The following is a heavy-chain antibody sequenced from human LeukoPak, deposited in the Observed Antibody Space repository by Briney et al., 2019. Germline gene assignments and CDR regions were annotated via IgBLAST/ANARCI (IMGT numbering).Heavy chain of an antibody. D-gene: IGHD5-24*01. CDR3: ARRDGYDFDY. Sequence: GRSLRLSCAASGFTFSSYGMHWVRQAPGQGLEWVAVIWYDGTNKYYADSVKGRFTISRDNSKNTLYLQMNSLSAEDTAVYYCARRDGYDFDYWGQGTLVTVSS. CDR2: IWYDGTNK. V-gene: IGHV3-33*01. J-gene: IGHJ4*02. CDR1: GFTFSSYG.